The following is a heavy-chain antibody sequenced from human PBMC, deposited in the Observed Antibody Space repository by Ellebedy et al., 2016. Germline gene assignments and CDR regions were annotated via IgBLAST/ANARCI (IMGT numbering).Heavy chain of an antibody. CDR3: AKDIGQWLRVPDY. CDR1: GFMFSNYV. V-gene: IGHV3-23*01. D-gene: IGHD6-19*01. CDR2: VSRSGGST. J-gene: IGHJ4*02. Sequence: GGSLRLSXEGYGFMFSNYVMNWVRQTPEKGLEWVSSVSRSGGSTNDADSVKGRFTSSRDNARNSLYLQMNSLRPDDTALYYCAKDIGQWLRVPDYWGQGTLVTVSS.